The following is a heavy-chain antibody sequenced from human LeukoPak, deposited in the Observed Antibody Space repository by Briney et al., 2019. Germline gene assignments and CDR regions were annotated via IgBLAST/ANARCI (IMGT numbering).Heavy chain of an antibody. CDR2: VSGSGGIT. CDR1: GFTFSSYD. J-gene: IGHJ4*02. CDR3: AKDRVYYCHNGGYPHAFNC. Sequence: QPGGSLRHSCAAHGFTFSSYDMTWVRQAPGWGLERVSAVSGSGGITYDAYSLKGQFTISRYKSKNTLYLQMNSLRAEDTAVYYCAKDRVYYCHNGGYPHAFNCWGQGTLVTVAS. V-gene: IGHV3-23*01. D-gene: IGHD3-22*01.